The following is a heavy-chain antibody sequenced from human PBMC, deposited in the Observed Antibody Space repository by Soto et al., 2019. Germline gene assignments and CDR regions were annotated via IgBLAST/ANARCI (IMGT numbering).Heavy chain of an antibody. CDR2: ISAYNGNT. J-gene: IGHJ4*02. CDR3: ARDGYSNPLHY. Sequence: ASVQVSCKASCYTFTSYGISWVRQAPGQGLGWMGWISAYNGNTNYAQKLQGRVTMTTDTSTSTAYMELRSLRSDDTAVYYCARDGYSNPLHYWGQGTLVTVSS. D-gene: IGHD4-4*01. CDR1: CYTFTSYG. V-gene: IGHV1-18*01.